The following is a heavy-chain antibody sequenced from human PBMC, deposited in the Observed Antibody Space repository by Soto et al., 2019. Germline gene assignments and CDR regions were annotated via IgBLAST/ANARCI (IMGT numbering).Heavy chain of an antibody. D-gene: IGHD2-15*01. Sequence: SETLSLTCTVSGGSISSGGYYWSWIRQHPGKGLEWIGYIYYSGSTYYNPSLKSRVTISVDTSKNQFSLKLSSVTAADTAVYYCAREGPTKSCSGGSCKGFDYWGQGTLVTVSS. CDR3: AREGPTKSCSGGSCKGFDY. V-gene: IGHV4-31*03. J-gene: IGHJ4*02. CDR1: GGSISSGGYY. CDR2: IYYSGST.